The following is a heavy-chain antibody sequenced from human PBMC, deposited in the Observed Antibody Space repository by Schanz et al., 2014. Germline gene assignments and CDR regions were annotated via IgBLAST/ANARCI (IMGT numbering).Heavy chain of an antibody. Sequence: QVQLVQSGSEVKKPGASVKVSCKASGYTFTTYGISWVRQAPGQGLEWMGWISAYNGHTNYAQKFQGRVTMTTDTXTSTAYMELRSXXXXDTAVYYCAREIRWYGFDPWGQGTLVTVSS. D-gene: IGHD2-15*01. CDR3: AREIRWYGFDP. V-gene: IGHV1-18*01. CDR2: ISAYNGHT. CDR1: GYTFTTYG. J-gene: IGHJ5*02.